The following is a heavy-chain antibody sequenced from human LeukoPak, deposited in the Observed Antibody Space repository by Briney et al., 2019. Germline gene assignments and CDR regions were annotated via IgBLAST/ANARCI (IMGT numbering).Heavy chain of an antibody. CDR1: GGSISSSSYY. J-gene: IGHJ4*02. Sequence: SETLSLTCTVSGGSISSSSYYWGWIRQPPGKGLEWIGSIYYSGSTYYNPSLKSRVTISVDTSKNQFSLKLSSVTAADTAVYYCARIVAADDPCFDYWGQGTLVTVSS. V-gene: IGHV4-39*07. CDR2: IYYSGST. CDR3: ARIVAADDPCFDY. D-gene: IGHD6-19*01.